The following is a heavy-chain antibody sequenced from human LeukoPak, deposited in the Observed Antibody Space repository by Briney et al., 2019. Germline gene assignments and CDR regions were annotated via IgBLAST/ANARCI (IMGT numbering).Heavy chain of an antibody. V-gene: IGHV1-8*01. CDR1: GYTFTSYD. J-gene: IGHJ6*03. Sequence: ASVKVSCKASGYTFTSYDINWVRQATGQGLEWMGWMNPNSGNTGYAQKFQGRVTMTRNTSISTAYMELSSLRSEDTAVYYCARMYYDILTGYYGHDDYYYYYYMDVWGKGTTVTISS. CDR2: MNPNSGNT. D-gene: IGHD3-9*01. CDR3: ARMYYDILTGYYGHDDYYYYYYMDV.